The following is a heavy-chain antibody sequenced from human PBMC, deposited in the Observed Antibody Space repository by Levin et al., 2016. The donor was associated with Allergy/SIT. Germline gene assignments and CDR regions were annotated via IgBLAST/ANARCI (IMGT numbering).Heavy chain of an antibody. Sequence: WVRQAPGQGLEYMGWINPNRGGTNYAQKFQGRITMTRDRSISTAYMEVSRLRSDDTAMYYCASLWPPFDPASYDYNNMDVWGHGTTVTVSS. D-gene: IGHD2-21*01. CDR3: ASLWPPFDPASYDYNNMDV. CDR2: INPNRGGT. J-gene: IGHJ6*02. V-gene: IGHV1-2*02.